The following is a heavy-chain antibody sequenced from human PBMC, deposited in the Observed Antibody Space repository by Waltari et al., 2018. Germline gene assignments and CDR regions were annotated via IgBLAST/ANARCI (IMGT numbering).Heavy chain of an antibody. D-gene: IGHD3-10*01. CDR2: IDYSGST. J-gene: IGHJ4*02. V-gene: IGHV4-59*11. CDR1: GGSISSHY. Sequence: QVQLQESGPGLVQPSETLSLTCTVSGGSISSHYWSWNRPPPGKGLEWIGYIDYSGSTNYNPSLKSRVTISVDTSKNQFSLKLSSVTAADTAVYYCARGVGYGSGSYLDYWGQGTLVTVSS. CDR3: ARGVGYGSGSYLDY.